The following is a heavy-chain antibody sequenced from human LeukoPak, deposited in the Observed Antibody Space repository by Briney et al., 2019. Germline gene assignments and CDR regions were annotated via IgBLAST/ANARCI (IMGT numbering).Heavy chain of an antibody. D-gene: IGHD2-15*01. V-gene: IGHV3-30*18. CDR2: FSLDGSNK. J-gene: IGHJ5*02. CDR3: AKDRSSVVAATRLGLFDP. Sequence: PGRSLRLSCAASGFTFSSYGMHWVRQAPGKGLGWVAVFSLDGSNKYYADSVKGRFTISRDNSKNTLYLQMNSLRAEDTAVYYCAKDRSSVVAATRLGLFDPWGQGTLVTVSS. CDR1: GFTFSSYG.